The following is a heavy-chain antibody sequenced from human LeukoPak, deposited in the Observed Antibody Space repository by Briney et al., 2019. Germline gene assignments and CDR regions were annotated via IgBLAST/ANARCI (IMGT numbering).Heavy chain of an antibody. Sequence: ASVKVSFTASGYTFTSYGISWVRQAPGQGLEWMGGISAYNGNTNYAQKLQGRVTMTTDTSTSTAYMELRSLRSDDTAVYYCAGGDSSSPLDYWSQGTLVTVSS. J-gene: IGHJ4*02. V-gene: IGHV1-18*01. D-gene: IGHD6-13*01. CDR1: GYTFTSYG. CDR2: ISAYNGNT. CDR3: AGGDSSSPLDY.